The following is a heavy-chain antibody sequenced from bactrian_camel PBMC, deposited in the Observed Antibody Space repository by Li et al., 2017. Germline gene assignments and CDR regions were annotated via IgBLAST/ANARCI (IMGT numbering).Heavy chain of an antibody. CDR1: GFAFSDYT. CDR3: AVDRCSTYGLTRTGY. CDR2: ISSIGGGT. J-gene: IGHJ6*01. D-gene: IGHD7*01. Sequence: VQLVESGGGLVQPGGSLRLSCVTSGFAFSDYTMTWVRQAPGKGLEWVSRISSIGGGTYYTDSVKGRFTINKDNAKNTLYLQMNSLKPEDTAMYYCAVDRCSTYGLTRTGYWGQGTQVTVS. V-gene: IGHV3S31*01.